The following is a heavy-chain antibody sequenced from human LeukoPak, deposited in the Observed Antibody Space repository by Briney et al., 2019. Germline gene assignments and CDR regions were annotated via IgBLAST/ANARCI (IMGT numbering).Heavy chain of an antibody. CDR1: GFTFSSYG. V-gene: IGHV3-23*01. CDR2: ISGSGGST. Sequence: GGSLRLSCAASGFTFSSYGMSWVRQAPGKGLEWGSAISGSGGSTYYADSVKGRFTISRDNSKNTLYLQMNSLRAEDTAVYYCAKAKSSGWYYFDYWGQGTLVTVSS. J-gene: IGHJ4*02. CDR3: AKAKSSGWYYFDY. D-gene: IGHD6-19*01.